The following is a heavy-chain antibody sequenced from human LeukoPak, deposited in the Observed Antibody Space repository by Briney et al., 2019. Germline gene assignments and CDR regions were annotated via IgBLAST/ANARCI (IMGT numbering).Heavy chain of an antibody. CDR2: MNPDSGDA. CDR1: GYTFTSYD. D-gene: IGHD7-27*01. Sequence: GSVKVSCKASGYTFTSYDIIWVRQATGQGLEWMGWMNPDSGDAGYAQKFQGRVTITRNTSTNTAYMELSSLRSEDMAVYYCARGQVFEPWGYWGQGTLVTVSS. J-gene: IGHJ4*02. CDR3: ARGQVFEPWGY. V-gene: IGHV1-8*03.